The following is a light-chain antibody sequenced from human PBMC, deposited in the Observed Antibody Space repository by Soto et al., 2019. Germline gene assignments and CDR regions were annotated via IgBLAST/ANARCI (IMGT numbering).Light chain of an antibody. CDR1: QSLLHSNGYNY. V-gene: IGKV2-28*01. CDR3: MQALQTIT. CDR2: LGS. J-gene: IGKJ5*01. Sequence: DIVMTQSPLSLPGTPGEPAFISCRSSQSLLHSNGYNYLDWYLQKPGQSPQLLIYLGSNRASGVPDRFSGSGSGTDFTLKISRVEAEDVGVYYCMQALQTITFGQGTRLAIK.